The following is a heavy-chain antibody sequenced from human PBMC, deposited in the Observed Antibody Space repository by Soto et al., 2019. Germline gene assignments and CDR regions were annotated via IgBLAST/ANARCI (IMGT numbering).Heavy chain of an antibody. CDR1: GFTFSRYA. Sequence: PGGSLRLSCAASGFTFSRYAMNWVRQAPGNGLKWVSTLSGSGSGSYYPDYLRGRFTISRDNSKNTLYLQMNKLRAEDTAVYYCAKAPISLDGSGYYFASFDYWGHGTRVTVSS. CDR2: LSGSGSGS. D-gene: IGHD3-22*01. CDR3: AKAPISLDGSGYYFASFDY. V-gene: IGHV3-23*01. J-gene: IGHJ4*01.